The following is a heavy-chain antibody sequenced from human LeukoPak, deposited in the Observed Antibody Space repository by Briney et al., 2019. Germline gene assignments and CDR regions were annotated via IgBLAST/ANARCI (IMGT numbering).Heavy chain of an antibody. CDR1: GFTFDDYA. J-gene: IGHJ4*02. CDR2: IRYDGSNK. Sequence: PGGSLRLSCAASGFTFDDYAMHWVRQAPGKGLEWVAFIRYDGSNKYYADSVKGRFTISRDNSKNTLYLQMNSLRAEDTAVYYCAKDGVYSGSYPDYWGQGTLVTASS. V-gene: IGHV3-30*02. CDR3: AKDGVYSGSYPDY. D-gene: IGHD1-26*01.